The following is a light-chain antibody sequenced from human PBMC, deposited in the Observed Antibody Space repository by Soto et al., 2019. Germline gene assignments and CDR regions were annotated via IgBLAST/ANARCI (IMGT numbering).Light chain of an antibody. V-gene: IGLV2-14*03. J-gene: IGLJ2*01. Sequence: QSALTQPASVSGSPGQSITISCTGTSSDVGGYKYVSWYQQHPGKAPKLMIYEVSNRPSGVSNCFSGSKSGNTASLTISGLQADDEADYYCSSFTSSSTYVIFGGGTKLTVL. CDR3: SSFTSSSTYVI. CDR2: EVS. CDR1: SSDVGGYKY.